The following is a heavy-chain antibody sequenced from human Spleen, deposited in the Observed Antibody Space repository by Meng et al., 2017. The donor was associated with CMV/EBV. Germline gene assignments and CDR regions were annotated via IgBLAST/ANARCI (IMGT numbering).Heavy chain of an antibody. CDR2: VYHSGSA. Sequence: QVQLQESGPGLVKPSQTLSLTCSVSGGSISRGGYYWSWIRQHPGKGREWIGFVYHSGSAYYNPSLKPRLTLSVDTPQNQFSLKLKSVTAADTAIYYCARGRRFDPWGRGTLVTVSS. CDR1: GGSISRGGYY. V-gene: IGHV4-31*03. J-gene: IGHJ5*02. CDR3: ARGRRFDP.